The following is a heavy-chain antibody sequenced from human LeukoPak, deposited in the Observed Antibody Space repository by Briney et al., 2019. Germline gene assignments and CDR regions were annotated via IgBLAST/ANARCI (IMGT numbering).Heavy chain of an antibody. CDR1: GGSISSGSYY. Sequence: PSQTLSLTCTVSGGSISSGSYYWSWIRHPAGKGLEWIGRIYTSGSTNYNPSLKSRVTISVDTSKNQFSLKLSSVTAVDTAVYYCAREWYYYDSSGHYSDWFDPWGQGTLVAVSS. CDR3: AREWYYYDSSGHYSDWFDP. D-gene: IGHD3-22*01. CDR2: IYTSGST. J-gene: IGHJ5*02. V-gene: IGHV4-61*02.